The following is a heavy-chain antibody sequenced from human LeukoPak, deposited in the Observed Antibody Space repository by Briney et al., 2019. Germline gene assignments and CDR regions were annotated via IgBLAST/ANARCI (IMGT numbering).Heavy chain of an antibody. Sequence: SETLSLTCTVSGGSISSSSYYWGWIRQPPGKGLEWIGSIYYSGSTYCNPSLKSRVTISVDTSKNQFSLKLSSVTATDTAVYYCARLGGSSSWYGYRFDYWGQGTLVTVSS. CDR3: ARLGGSSSWYGYRFDY. D-gene: IGHD6-13*01. V-gene: IGHV4-39*01. CDR1: GGSISSSSYY. CDR2: IYYSGST. J-gene: IGHJ4*02.